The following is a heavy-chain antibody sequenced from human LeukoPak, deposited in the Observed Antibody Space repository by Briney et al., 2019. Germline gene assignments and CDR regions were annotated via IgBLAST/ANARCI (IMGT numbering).Heavy chain of an antibody. Sequence: GGSLRLSCAAPGFTFSSYAMHWVRQAPGKGLEWVAVISYDGSNKYYADSVKGRFTISRDNSKNTLYLQMNSLRAEDTAVYYCARIAAKKDDYWGQGTLVTVSS. CDR1: GFTFSSYA. V-gene: IGHV3-30-3*01. CDR2: ISYDGSNK. D-gene: IGHD6-13*01. J-gene: IGHJ4*02. CDR3: ARIAAKKDDY.